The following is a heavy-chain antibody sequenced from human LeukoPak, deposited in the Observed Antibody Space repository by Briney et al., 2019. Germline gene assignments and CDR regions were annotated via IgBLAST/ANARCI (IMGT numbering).Heavy chain of an antibody. CDR1: GFTFTRKG. CDR2: ISYDGSNK. Sequence: GGSLRLSCAASGFTFTRKGMHWVRQAPGKGLEWVAVISYDGSNKYYADSVKGRFTISRDNSKNTLYLQMNSLRAEDTAVYYCARGIRHNYYGSGSHSHYPDYWGQGTLVTVSS. CDR3: ARGIRHNYYGSGSHSHYPDY. V-gene: IGHV3-30*03. J-gene: IGHJ4*02. D-gene: IGHD3-10*01.